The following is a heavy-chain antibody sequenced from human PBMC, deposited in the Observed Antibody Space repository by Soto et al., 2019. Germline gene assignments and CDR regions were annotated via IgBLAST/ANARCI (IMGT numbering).Heavy chain of an antibody. J-gene: IGHJ6*02. Sequence: ASVKVSCKASGYTFTSYEINWVRQATGQGFEYLGWMNPNSGNTGYVKKFQGRVTMTRDTSMSTAYMELSRPRSDDTAVYYCARVVEGSGSYIPYYYGMDVWGQGTTVTVSS. CDR2: MNPNSGNT. V-gene: IGHV1-8*01. CDR1: GYTFTSYE. CDR3: ARVVEGSGSYIPYYYGMDV. D-gene: IGHD3-10*01.